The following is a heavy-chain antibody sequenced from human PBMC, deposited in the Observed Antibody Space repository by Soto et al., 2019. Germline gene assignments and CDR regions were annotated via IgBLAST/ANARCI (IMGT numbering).Heavy chain of an antibody. CDR3: AMVDVYVTPSPQDV. V-gene: IGHV1-18*01. D-gene: IGHD3-16*01. CDR1: GYTFTRYG. J-gene: IGHJ6*02. Sequence: QVQLVQSGAEVKNPGASVKVSCKASGYTFTRYGIAWARQAPGQGLEWMGWINTYNGNTNYAQNVQGRVTLTTETSASTAYMELRSLRSNDTAIYFCAMVDVYVTPSPQDVWGQGTTVIVSS. CDR2: INTYNGNT.